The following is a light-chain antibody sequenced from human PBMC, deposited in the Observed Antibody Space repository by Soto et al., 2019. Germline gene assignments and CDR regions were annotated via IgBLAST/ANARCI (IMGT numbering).Light chain of an antibody. CDR2: GAS. CDR3: QQYNNWVT. Sequence: EIVMRQSPATLSVSPGERATLSCRASQSVSSNLAWYQQKPGQAPRLLTYGASTRDTGIPARFSGSGSGTDFTLTIRSLKSEDFAVYYCQQYNNWVTFGPGTKVDI. CDR1: QSVSSN. J-gene: IGKJ3*01. V-gene: IGKV3-15*01.